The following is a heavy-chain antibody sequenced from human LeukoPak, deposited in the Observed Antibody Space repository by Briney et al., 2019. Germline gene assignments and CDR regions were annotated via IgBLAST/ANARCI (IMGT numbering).Heavy chain of an antibody. J-gene: IGHJ3*02. V-gene: IGHV4-61*01. CDR1: GGSVSSGSYY. Sequence: SETLSLTCTVSGGSVSSGSYYWSWIRQPPGKGLEWIGYIYYSGSTNYNPSLKSRVTISVDTSKNQFSLKLSSVTAADTAVYYCARGGGWLLRVSGAFDIWGQGTMVTVS. D-gene: IGHD6-19*01. CDR3: ARGGGWLLRVSGAFDI. CDR2: IYYSGST.